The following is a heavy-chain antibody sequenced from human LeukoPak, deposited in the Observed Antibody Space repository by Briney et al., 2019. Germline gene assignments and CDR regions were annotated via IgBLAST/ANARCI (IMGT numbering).Heavy chain of an antibody. CDR2: IFHSGST. J-gene: IGHJ4*02. V-gene: IGHV4-4*02. D-gene: IGHD2-15*01. Sequence: SETLSLTCAVSGGSISTSNWWSWVRQPPGKGLEWIGEIFHSGSTSYNPSLKGRVTILLDRSKNQFSLKLNSVTAADTAVYYCASATYSDYWGQGTLVTVSS. CDR1: GGSISTSNW. CDR3: ASATYSDY.